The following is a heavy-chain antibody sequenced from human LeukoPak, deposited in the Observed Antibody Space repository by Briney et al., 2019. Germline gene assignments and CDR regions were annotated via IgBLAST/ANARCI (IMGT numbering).Heavy chain of an antibody. CDR1: GYTFTSYG. CDR3: ARGTEPFGVYYFDY. J-gene: IGHJ4*02. D-gene: IGHD1-14*01. Sequence: GASVEVSCKASGYTFTSYGISWVRQAPGQGLEWMGWISAYNGNTNYAQKLQGRVTMTTDTSTSTAYMELRSLGSDDTAVYYCARGTEPFGVYYFDYWGQGTLVTVSS. CDR2: ISAYNGNT. V-gene: IGHV1-18*01.